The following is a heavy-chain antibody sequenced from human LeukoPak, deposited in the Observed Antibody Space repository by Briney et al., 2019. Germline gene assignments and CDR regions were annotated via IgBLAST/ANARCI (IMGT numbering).Heavy chain of an antibody. CDR1: DYTFTSHG. CDR2: ISTFNSNT. CDR3: ARATGGDYSNNWFDP. Sequence: ASVKVSCKASDYTFTSHGISWVRQAPGQGLEWMGWISTFNSNTDYAQKLQGRVTMTTDTSTSTVYMELRSLRSDDTVVYYCARATGGDYSNNWFDPWGQGTLVTVSS. D-gene: IGHD4-11*01. J-gene: IGHJ5*02. V-gene: IGHV1-18*01.